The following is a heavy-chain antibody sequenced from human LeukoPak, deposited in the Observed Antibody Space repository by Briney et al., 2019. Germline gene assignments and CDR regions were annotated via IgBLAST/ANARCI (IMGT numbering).Heavy chain of an antibody. CDR3: ARDLFAGTTGTVDY. CDR1: GGSISSYY. D-gene: IGHD1-1*01. Sequence: PSETLSLTCTVSGGSISSYYRSWIRQPAGKGLEWIGRIYTSGSTNYNPSLKSRVTMSVDTSKNQFSLKLSSVTAADTAVYYCARDLFAGTTGTVDYWGQGTLVTVSS. CDR2: IYTSGST. V-gene: IGHV4-4*07. J-gene: IGHJ4*02.